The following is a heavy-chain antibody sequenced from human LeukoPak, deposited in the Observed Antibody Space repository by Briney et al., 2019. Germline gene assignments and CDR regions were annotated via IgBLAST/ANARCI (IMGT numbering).Heavy chain of an antibody. J-gene: IGHJ3*02. CDR3: ARRGRGWEDDGAFDI. V-gene: IGHV1-69*06. D-gene: IGHD1-26*01. Sequence: GASVKVSCKASGGTFSSYAISWVRQAPGQGLEWMGGIIPIFGTANYAQKFQGRVTITADKSTSTAYMELSSLRSEDTAVYYCARRGRGWEDDGAFDIWGQGTMVTVSS. CDR2: IIPIFGTA. CDR1: GGTFSSYA.